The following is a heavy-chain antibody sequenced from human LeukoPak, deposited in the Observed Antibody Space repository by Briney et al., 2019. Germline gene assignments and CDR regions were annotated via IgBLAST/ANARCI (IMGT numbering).Heavy chain of an antibody. V-gene: IGHV3-21*01. CDR3: ARESITGHRDFDY. J-gene: IGHJ4*02. CDR1: GFTFSSYN. D-gene: IGHD1-20*01. CDR2: ISSSSDYK. Sequence: GGSLRLSCAASGFTFSSYNMNWVRQAPGKGLEWVSSISSSSDYKYYADSVEGRFTVSRDNAKNSLYLQMRSLRAEDTAVYYCARESITGHRDFDYWGQGTLVTVSS.